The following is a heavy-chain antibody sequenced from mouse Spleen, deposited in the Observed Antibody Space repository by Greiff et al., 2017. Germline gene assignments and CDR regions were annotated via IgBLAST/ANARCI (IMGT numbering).Heavy chain of an antibody. Sequence: VQLQQSGPELVKPGASVKISCKASGYSFTGYYMNWVKQSPEKSLEWIGEINPSTGGTTYNQKFKAKATLTVDKSSSTAYMQLKSLTSEDSAVYYCARGDYYYGSSSYWYFDVWGTGTTVTVSS. V-gene: IGHV1-42*01. D-gene: IGHD1-1*01. CDR1: GYSFTGYY. CDR2: INPSTGGT. CDR3: ARGDYYYGSSSYWYFDV. J-gene: IGHJ1*03.